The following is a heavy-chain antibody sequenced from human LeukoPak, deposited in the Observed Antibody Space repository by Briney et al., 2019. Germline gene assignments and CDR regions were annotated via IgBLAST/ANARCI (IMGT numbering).Heavy chain of an antibody. CDR2: ISGSGGST. CDR3: ARGIDGSSWFDY. V-gene: IGHV3-23*01. Sequence: GGSLRLSCAASGFTFSSYAMSWVCQAPGKGLEWVSAISGSGGSTYYADSVKGRFTISRENAKNSLYLQMNSLRAGDTAVYYCARGIDGSSWFDYWGQGTLVTVSS. CDR1: GFTFSSYA. D-gene: IGHD6-13*01. J-gene: IGHJ4*02.